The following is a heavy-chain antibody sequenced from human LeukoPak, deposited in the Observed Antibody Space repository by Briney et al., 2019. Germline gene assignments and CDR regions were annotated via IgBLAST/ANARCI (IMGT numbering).Heavy chain of an antibody. J-gene: IGHJ5*02. Sequence: GSLRLSCAASGFTFSSYAMSWVRQAPGKGLEWVSAISGSGGSTYYADSVKGRFTISRDNSKNTLYLQMNSLRAEDTAVYYCAKAPSRYSSSAADWFDPWGQGTLVTVSS. CDR3: AKAPSRYSSSAADWFDP. CDR1: GFTFSSYA. V-gene: IGHV3-23*01. D-gene: IGHD6-13*01. CDR2: ISGSGGST.